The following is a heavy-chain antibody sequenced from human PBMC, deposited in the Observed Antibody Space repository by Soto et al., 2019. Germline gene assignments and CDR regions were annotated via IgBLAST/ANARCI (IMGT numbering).Heavy chain of an antibody. CDR3: AKKVNSGPGSQYFDY. CDR1: GFKFGDHY. V-gene: IGHV3-11*01. Sequence: GGSLRLSCAASGFKFGDHYMTWIRQAPGKGLEWVSKISGDGSTQYYADSVRGRFTVSRDNAKNSLSLQMNSLRAEDTAIYYCAKKVNSGPGSQYFDYWGQGTLVTVSS. D-gene: IGHD3-10*01. CDR2: ISGDGSTQ. J-gene: IGHJ4*02.